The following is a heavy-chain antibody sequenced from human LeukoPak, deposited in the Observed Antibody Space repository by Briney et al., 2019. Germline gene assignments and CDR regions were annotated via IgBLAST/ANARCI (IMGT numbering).Heavy chain of an antibody. CDR2: IYYSGST. J-gene: IGHJ6*02. D-gene: IGHD3-16*01. V-gene: IGHV4-59*01. Sequence: SETLSLTCTVSGGSISSYYWSWIRQPPGKGPEWIGYIYYSGSTNYNPSLKSRVTISVDTSKNQFSLKLSSVTAADTAVYYCARASFWGVYGMDVWGQGTTVTVSS. CDR1: GGSISSYY. CDR3: ARASFWGVYGMDV.